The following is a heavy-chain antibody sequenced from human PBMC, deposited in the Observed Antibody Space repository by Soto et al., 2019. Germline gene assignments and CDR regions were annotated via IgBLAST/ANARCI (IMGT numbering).Heavy chain of an antibody. CDR3: ARRYGGNFDY. CDR1: GGAISSYY. Sequence: PSETLSLTFTVSGGAISSYYWSWIRQPPGKGLEWIGYIYYSGSTNYNPSLKSRVTISVDTSKNQFSLKLSSVTAADTAVYYCARRYGGNFDYWGQGTLVNVSS. D-gene: IGHD3-16*01. J-gene: IGHJ4*02. V-gene: IGHV4-59*01. CDR2: IYYSGST.